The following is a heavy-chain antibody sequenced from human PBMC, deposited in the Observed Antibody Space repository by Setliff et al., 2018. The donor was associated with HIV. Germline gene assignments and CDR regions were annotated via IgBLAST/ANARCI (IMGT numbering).Heavy chain of an antibody. CDR3: ARDRYAGGIDY. J-gene: IGHJ4*02. V-gene: IGHV4-31*03. D-gene: IGHD3-16*01. Sequence: SETLSLTCTVSGGSINTGHYYWSWIRQHPGKGLEWIGYIYYTGSTYYNPSLKSRVTISIDTSNNQFSLNLSSVTAADTAVYYCARDRYAGGIDYWGQGTLVTVSS. CDR2: IYYTGST. CDR1: GGSINTGHYY.